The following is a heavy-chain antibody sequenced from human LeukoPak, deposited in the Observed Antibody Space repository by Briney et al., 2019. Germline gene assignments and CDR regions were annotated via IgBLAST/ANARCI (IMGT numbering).Heavy chain of an antibody. Sequence: GGSLRLSCAASGFTFSSYAMHWVRQAPGKGLEWVSYISGSGSARNYADSVKGRFTISRDNAKNSLYLQMNSLRAEDTAVYYCARAGDMDVWGQGTTVTVSS. V-gene: IGHV3-48*04. CDR1: GFTFSSYA. J-gene: IGHJ6*02. CDR3: ARAGDMDV. CDR2: ISGSGSAR.